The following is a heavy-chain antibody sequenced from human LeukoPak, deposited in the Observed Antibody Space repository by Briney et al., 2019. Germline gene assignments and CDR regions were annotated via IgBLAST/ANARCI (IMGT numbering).Heavy chain of an antibody. V-gene: IGHV3-23*01. J-gene: IGHJ6*02. CDR1: GGSFSGYY. Sequence: ETLSLTCAVYGGSFSGYYWSWVRQAPGKGLEWVSAISGSGGSTYYADSVKGRFTISRDNSKNTLYLQMNSLRAEDTAVYYCAKHPYYDFWSGPYYYYYGMDVWGQGTTVTVSS. D-gene: IGHD3-3*01. CDR3: AKHPYYDFWSGPYYYYYGMDV. CDR2: ISGSGGST.